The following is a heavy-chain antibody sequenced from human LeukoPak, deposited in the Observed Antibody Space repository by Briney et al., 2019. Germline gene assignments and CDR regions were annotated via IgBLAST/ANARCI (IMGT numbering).Heavy chain of an antibody. V-gene: IGHV3-23*01. Sequence: GGSLRLSCAASGFTFSNYAMSWVRQAPGQGLEWVSTINDRGIATYYADSVKGRFTISRDNSKNTLSLQVSSLRAEDTAIYYCAKGLKTAVGPYKGYHYYMDVWGKGTTVTVSS. J-gene: IGHJ6*03. CDR3: AKGLKTAVGPYKGYHYYMDV. CDR1: GFTFSNYA. CDR2: INDRGIAT. D-gene: IGHD5-18*01.